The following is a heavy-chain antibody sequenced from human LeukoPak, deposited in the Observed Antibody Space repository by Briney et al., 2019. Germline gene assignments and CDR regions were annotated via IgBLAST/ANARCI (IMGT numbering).Heavy chain of an antibody. CDR2: ISPGVSGYT. CDR3: VRDVSRRIGMDV. D-gene: IGHD2/OR15-2a*01. V-gene: IGHV3-21*06. J-gene: IGHJ6*02. Sequence: VGSLRLSCLASGFSFNSYTMNWVREAPGKGLEWVSTISPGVSGYTWYAESVKGRFTISRDNPENSLYLQMDSLRADDTAVYYCVRDVSRRIGMDVWGQGTTVTVSS. CDR1: GFSFNSYT.